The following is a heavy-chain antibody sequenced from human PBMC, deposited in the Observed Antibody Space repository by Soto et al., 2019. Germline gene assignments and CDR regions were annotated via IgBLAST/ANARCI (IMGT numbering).Heavy chain of an antibody. CDR2: ITANNVNT. D-gene: IGHD3-22*01. V-gene: IGHV1-18*01. CDR1: GYTFTSYG. J-gene: IGHJ4*02. Sequence: QVQLVQSGPEVKKPGASVKVSCKTSGYTFTSYGISWVRQAPGQGLEWMGWITANNVNTNYAQKFQGRVTMTTDTSTATPYMELRSLSSDDTAVYYCATDIGAYYFEPNDYWGQGTLVTFSS. CDR3: ATDIGAYYFEPNDY.